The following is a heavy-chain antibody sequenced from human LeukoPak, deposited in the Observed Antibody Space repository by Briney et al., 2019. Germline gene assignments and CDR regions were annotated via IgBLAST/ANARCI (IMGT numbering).Heavy chain of an antibody. D-gene: IGHD3/OR15-3a*01. J-gene: IGHJ3*01. CDR1: GYTFNTYG. CDR3: TRDDDLRNDVFDV. V-gene: IGHV1-18*01. CDR2: ISAYNGNT. Sequence: GASVKVSCKASGYTFNTYGISWVRQAPGQGLEWMGWISAYNGNTNYAQKLQGRVTMTTDTSTNTAYMELRSLRSDDTAVYYCTRDDDLRNDVFDVSGQGTMVTVSS.